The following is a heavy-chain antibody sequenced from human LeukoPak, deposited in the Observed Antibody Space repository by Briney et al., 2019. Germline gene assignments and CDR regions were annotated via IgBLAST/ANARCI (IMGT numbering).Heavy chain of an antibody. D-gene: IGHD1-26*01. CDR2: ISGSGGNT. CDR3: ASFPRGPYSGSYDY. CDR1: GFTFSSYS. Sequence: GGSLRLSCAASGFTFSSYSMSWVRQAPGKGLEWVSAISGSGGNTYYADSVKGRFTISRNNSKNTLYLQMTSLRAEDTAVYYCASFPRGPYSGSYDYWGQGTLVTVSS. J-gene: IGHJ4*02. V-gene: IGHV3-23*01.